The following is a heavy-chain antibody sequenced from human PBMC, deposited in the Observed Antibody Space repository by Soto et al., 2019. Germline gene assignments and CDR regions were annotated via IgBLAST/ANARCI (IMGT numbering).Heavy chain of an antibody. CDR1: AGSISRYY. J-gene: IGHJ4*02. Sequence: SQSLSLTCTVAAGSISRYYCSWIRQPTWKGLEWNGYIYYSGSTNYTPSLKSRVTISVDTSKNQFSLKLSSVTAADTAVYYCALSGYDLGSFDYWGQGTLVTVSS. V-gene: IGHV4-59*01. CDR3: ALSGYDLGSFDY. CDR2: IYYSGST. D-gene: IGHD5-12*01.